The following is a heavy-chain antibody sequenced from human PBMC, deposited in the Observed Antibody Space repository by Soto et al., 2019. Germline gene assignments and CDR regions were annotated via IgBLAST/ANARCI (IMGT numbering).Heavy chain of an antibody. D-gene: IGHD4-17*01. Sequence: EVQLLESGGGLVQPGGSLRLSCAASGFTFSSYAISWVRQAPGKGLEWVSAISGSGGSTYYADSVKGRFTISRDNSKNTLYLQMNSLRAEDTAVYYCAKAKRAYGDYALDYWGQGTLVTVSS. CDR3: AKAKRAYGDYALDY. CDR2: ISGSGGST. CDR1: GFTFSSYA. V-gene: IGHV3-23*01. J-gene: IGHJ4*02.